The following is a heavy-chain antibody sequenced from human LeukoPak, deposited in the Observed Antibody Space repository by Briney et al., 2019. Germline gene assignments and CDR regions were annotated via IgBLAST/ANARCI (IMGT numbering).Heavy chain of an antibody. CDR1: GGSFSGYY. J-gene: IGHJ4*02. Sequence: SETLSLTRAVSGGSFSGYYWSWIRQPPGKGLEWIGEINHSGSTNYNPSLKSRVTISVDTSKNQFSLKLSSVTAADTAVYYCARGRVAGKPNDYWGQGTLVTVSS. CDR2: INHSGST. CDR3: ARGRVAGKPNDY. D-gene: IGHD6-19*01. V-gene: IGHV4-34*01.